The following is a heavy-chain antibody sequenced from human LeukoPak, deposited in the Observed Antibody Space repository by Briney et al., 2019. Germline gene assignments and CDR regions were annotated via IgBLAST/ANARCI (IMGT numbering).Heavy chain of an antibody. Sequence: SETLSLTCTVSGGSISIDTFYWGWIRQPPGKGLEWIGSIYYSGNTYYNPSLETRVTISVDTSKNQFSLQLNSVTPEDTAVYYCGRIPVIAAAANPRGMDVWGQGTTVTVSS. V-gene: IGHV4-39*01. CDR2: IYYSGNT. D-gene: IGHD6-13*01. CDR3: GRIPVIAAAANPRGMDV. CDR1: GGSISIDTFY. J-gene: IGHJ6*02.